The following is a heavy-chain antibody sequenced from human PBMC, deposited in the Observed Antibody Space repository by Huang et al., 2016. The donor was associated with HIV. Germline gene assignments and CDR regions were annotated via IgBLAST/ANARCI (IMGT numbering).Heavy chain of an antibody. CDR2: IYWDDDK. Sequence: QITLKESGPTVIKPTQTLTLTCSFSGFSLNHKGDGVGWIRQPPGKALEWLVLIYWDDDKRFTPSLKNRITITKDTSKNQVVFTMTNLDPMDTGTYYCAHIGRLGNYYMDVWGNGTTVTVSS. J-gene: IGHJ6*03. CDR3: AHIGRLGNYYMDV. V-gene: IGHV2-5*02. D-gene: IGHD7-27*01. CDR1: GFSLNHKGDG.